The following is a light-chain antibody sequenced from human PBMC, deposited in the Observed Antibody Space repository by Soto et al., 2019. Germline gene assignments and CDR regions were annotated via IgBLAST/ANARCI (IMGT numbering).Light chain of an antibody. V-gene: IGKV3-11*01. CDR3: KHPANWPLT. CDR2: DAS. Sequence: EIVLTQSPATLSLSPGERATLSCRASQSVSSYLDWYHQKRGQAPRLLLYDASNRATGIPARFSGSGSGTDFTLTISRLEPEDFAVYYCKHPANWPLTFGGGTTVEIK. CDR1: QSVSSY. J-gene: IGKJ4*01.